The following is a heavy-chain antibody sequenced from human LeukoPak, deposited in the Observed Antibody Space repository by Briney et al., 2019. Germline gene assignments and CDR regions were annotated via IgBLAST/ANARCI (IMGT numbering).Heavy chain of an antibody. CDR3: AGLLGYCSGNRGPASANYYYYMDV. Sequence: PETLSLPPTVSGGSPCRNYYWGWSGQPPGKGREWIGSTYYSGDPSYNPPLKSRVPMSIDTSKNQISRKVNSVTAADTAVYYCAGLLGYCSGNRGPASANYYYYMDVWGKGTTVTVSS. CDR2: TYYSGDP. D-gene: IGHD2-15*01. CDR1: GGSPCRNYY. J-gene: IGHJ6*03. V-gene: IGHV4-39*07.